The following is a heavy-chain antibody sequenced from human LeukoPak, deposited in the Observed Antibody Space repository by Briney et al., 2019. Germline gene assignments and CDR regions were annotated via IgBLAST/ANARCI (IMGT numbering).Heavy chain of an antibody. CDR3: ARVRLSGTPPFYDY. V-gene: IGHV3-49*04. CDR2: ITSKAYGGTI. D-gene: IGHD1-26*01. J-gene: IGHJ4*02. CDR1: GFTFSSYS. Sequence: PGGSLRLSCAASGFTFSSYSMNWVRQAPGKGLEWVGVITSKAYGGTIEYGPSVKGRFTISRDDSKSIAYLQMNSLKTEDTAVYYCARVRLSGTPPFYDYWGQGTLVTVSS.